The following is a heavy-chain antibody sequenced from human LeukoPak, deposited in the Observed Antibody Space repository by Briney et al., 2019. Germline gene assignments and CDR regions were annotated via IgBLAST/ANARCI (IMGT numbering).Heavy chain of an antibody. V-gene: IGHV1-69-2*01. J-gene: IGHJ6*03. CDR2: VDPEDGET. CDR1: GYTFTDYY. Sequence: ASVKVSCKVSGYTFTDYYMHWVQQAPGKGLEWMGLVDPEDGETIYAEKFQGRVTITADTSTDTAYMELSSLRSEDTAVYYCATGKGDYYYCMDVWGKGTTVTVSS. CDR3: ATGKGDYYYCMDV.